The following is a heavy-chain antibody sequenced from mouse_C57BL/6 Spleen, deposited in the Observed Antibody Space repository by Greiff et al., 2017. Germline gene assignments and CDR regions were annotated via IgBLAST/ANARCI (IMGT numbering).Heavy chain of an antibody. J-gene: IGHJ2*01. V-gene: IGHV1-64*01. Sequence: VQLQQPGAELVKPGASVKLSCKASGYTFTSYWMHWVKQRPGQGLEWIGMIHPNSGSTKYNEKFKSKATLTVDKSSSTAYMQLSSLTSEDSAVYYCASAYYYGSSRYYFYYWGQGTTLTVSS. D-gene: IGHD1-1*01. CDR1: GYTFTSYW. CDR3: ASAYYYGSSRYYFYY. CDR2: IHPNSGST.